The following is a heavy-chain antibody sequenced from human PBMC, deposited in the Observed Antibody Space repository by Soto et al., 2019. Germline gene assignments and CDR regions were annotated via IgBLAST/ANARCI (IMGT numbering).Heavy chain of an antibody. Sequence: QVQLVLSGAEVKKPGASVQVSCKASGYTFTSYGLSWVRQAPGQGLEWMGWISDYNGNTNYAQKLKGRGTMTTDTSTSTAYVEVRSLRSDDTAVYYCARDVDVTGNGPVGYWCQGTMVTVSS. D-gene: IGHD1-20*01. CDR3: ARDVDVTGNGPVGY. CDR1: GYTFTSYG. V-gene: IGHV1-18*01. CDR2: ISDYNGNT. J-gene: IGHJ4*02.